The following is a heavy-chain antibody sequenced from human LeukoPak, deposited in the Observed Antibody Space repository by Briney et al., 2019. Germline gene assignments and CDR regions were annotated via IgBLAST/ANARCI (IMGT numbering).Heavy chain of an antibody. V-gene: IGHV3-7*01. CDR3: ARVGQQLTLGLDY. J-gene: IGHJ4*02. CDR2: IKQDGSEK. Sequence: GGSLRLSCAASGFTFSSYWMSWVRQAPGKGLEWVANIKQDGSEKYYVDSVKGRFTIPRDNAKNSLYLQMNSLRAEDTAVYYCARVGQQLTLGLDYWGQGTLVTVSS. CDR1: GFTFSSYW. D-gene: IGHD6-13*01.